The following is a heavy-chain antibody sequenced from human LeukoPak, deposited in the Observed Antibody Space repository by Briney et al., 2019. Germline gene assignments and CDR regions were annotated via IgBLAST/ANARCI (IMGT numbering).Heavy chain of an antibody. V-gene: IGHV3-30*18. CDR2: ISYDGSNK. D-gene: IGHD5-24*01. Sequence: GRSLRLSCAASGFTFSSYGMHWVRQAPGKGLEWVAVISYDGSNKYYADSVKGRFTISRDNSKNTLYLQMNSLRAEDTAVYYCAKGIEDGYNLHVVDYWGQGTLVTVSS. CDR3: AKGIEDGYNLHVVDY. CDR1: GFTFSSYG. J-gene: IGHJ4*02.